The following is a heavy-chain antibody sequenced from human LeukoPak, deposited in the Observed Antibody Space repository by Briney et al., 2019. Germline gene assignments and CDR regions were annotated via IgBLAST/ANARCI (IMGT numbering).Heavy chain of an antibody. CDR2: INPNSGGT. CDR1: GYTFTGYY. Sequence: ASVKVSRKASGYTFTGYYMHWVRQAPGQGLEWMGWINPNSGGTNYAQKFQGRVTMTRDTSIGTAYMELSRLRSDDTAVYYCARDREGSAGTTGSWGQGTLVTVSS. CDR3: ARDREGSAGTTGS. D-gene: IGHD1-7*01. V-gene: IGHV1-2*02. J-gene: IGHJ4*02.